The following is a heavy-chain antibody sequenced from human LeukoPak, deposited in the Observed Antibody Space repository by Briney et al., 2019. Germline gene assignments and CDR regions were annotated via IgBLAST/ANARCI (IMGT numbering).Heavy chain of an antibody. CDR1: GFTFSNYY. J-gene: IGHJ4*02. Sequence: GGSLRLSCAASGFTFSNYYMSWIRQAPGKGLEWVSYISSGGSTIYYADSVKGRFTISRDNARSSQYLQMNSQRAEDTAVYCGARGGSGQYRRDYWGQGTLVTVSS. CDR2: ISSGGSTI. CDR3: ARGGSGQYRRDY. D-gene: IGHD1-26*01. V-gene: IGHV3-11*01.